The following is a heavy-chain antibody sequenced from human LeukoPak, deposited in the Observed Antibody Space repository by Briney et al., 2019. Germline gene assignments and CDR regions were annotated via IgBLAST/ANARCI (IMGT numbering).Heavy chain of an antibody. Sequence: GGSLRLSCVASGFTFSSDSMNWVRQAPGKGLEWVSSISSSSSYIYYADSVKGRFTISRDNAKNSLYLQMNSLRAEDTAVYYCAREGITDYGMDVWGQGTTVTVSS. J-gene: IGHJ6*02. CDR3: AREGITDYGMDV. CDR1: GFTFSSDS. V-gene: IGHV3-21*01. D-gene: IGHD1-14*01. CDR2: ISSSSSYI.